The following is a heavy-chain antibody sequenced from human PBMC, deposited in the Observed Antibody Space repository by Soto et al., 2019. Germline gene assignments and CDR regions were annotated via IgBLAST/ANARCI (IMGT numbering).Heavy chain of an antibody. D-gene: IGHD6-19*01. Sequence: VGSLRLSCAASGFTFSSYGMHWVRQAPGKGLEWVAVISYDGSNKYYADSVKGRFTISRGNSKNTLYLQMNSLRAEDTAVYYCAKDRSGWDYFDYWGQGTLVTVSS. CDR1: GFTFSSYG. V-gene: IGHV3-30*18. CDR2: ISYDGSNK. CDR3: AKDRSGWDYFDY. J-gene: IGHJ4*02.